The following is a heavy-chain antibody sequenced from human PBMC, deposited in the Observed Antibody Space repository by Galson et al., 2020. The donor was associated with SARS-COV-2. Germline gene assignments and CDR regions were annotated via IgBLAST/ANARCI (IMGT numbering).Heavy chain of an antibody. CDR2: IYTSGST. D-gene: IGHD6-6*01. J-gene: IGHJ3*02. CDR3: ARDKQLDHSSAAFDI. CDR1: GGSISSGSYY. V-gene: IGHV4-61*02. Sequence: SETLSLTCTVSGGSISSGSYYWSWIRQPAGKGLEWIGRIYTSGSTNYNPSLKSRVTISVDTSKNQFSLKLSSVTAADTAVYYCARDKQLDHSSAAFDIWGQGTMVTVSS.